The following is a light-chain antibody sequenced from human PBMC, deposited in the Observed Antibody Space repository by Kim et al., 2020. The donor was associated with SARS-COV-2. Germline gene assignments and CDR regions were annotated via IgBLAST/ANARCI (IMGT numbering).Light chain of an antibody. V-gene: IGLV3-21*04. CDR1: NIGSKS. CDR2: YDS. J-gene: IGLJ1*01. CDR3: QVWDSSSEHYV. Sequence: PGKTARIACGGNNIGSKSVHWYQQQPGQAPVLVIYYDSDRPSGIPERFSGSNSGNTATLTISRVEAGDEADYYCQVWDSSSEHYVFGTGTKVTIL.